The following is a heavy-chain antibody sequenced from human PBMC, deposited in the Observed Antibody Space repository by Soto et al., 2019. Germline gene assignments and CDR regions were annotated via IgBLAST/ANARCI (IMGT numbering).Heavy chain of an antibody. CDR2: IYYSGST. CDR1: CGSISSYY. V-gene: IGHV4-59*01. CDR3: ARHRVDYDFWSGPNNWFDP. D-gene: IGHD3-3*01. J-gene: IGHJ5*02. Sequence: SETLSLTCTVSCGSISSYYWSWIRQPPGKGLEWIGYIYYSGSTNYNPSLKSRVTISVDTSKNQFSLKLSSVTAADTAVYYCARHRVDYDFWSGPNNWFDPWGQGTLVTVSS.